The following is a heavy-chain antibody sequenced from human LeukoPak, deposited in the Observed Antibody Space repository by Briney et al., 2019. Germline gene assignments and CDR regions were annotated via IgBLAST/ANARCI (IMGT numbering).Heavy chain of an antibody. Sequence: SETLSLTCSVSGGSISNGNYYWGWDRQPRGKGLEWIGTIHYRCTTYFTPSLKTRFTISLHTSKNQFSLKLNSVTAADTALYYCASPYSSGWHDAFDIWGQGTMVTVSS. CDR2: IHYRCTT. J-gene: IGHJ3*02. D-gene: IGHD6-19*01. V-gene: IGHV4-39*01. CDR1: GGSISNGNYY. CDR3: ASPYSSGWHDAFDI.